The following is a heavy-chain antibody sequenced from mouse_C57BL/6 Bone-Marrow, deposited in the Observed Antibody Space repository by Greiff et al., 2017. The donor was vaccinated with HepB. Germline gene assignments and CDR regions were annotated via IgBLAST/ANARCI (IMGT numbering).Heavy chain of an antibody. J-gene: IGHJ3*01. Sequence: VQLQQSGAELVRPGASVKLSCTASGFNIKDDYMHWVKQRPEQGLEWIGWIDPENGDTEYASKFQGKATITADTSSNTAYLQLSRLPSEDTAVYYCTTDDYGFAYGGQGTLVTVSA. V-gene: IGHV14-4*01. CDR3: TTDDYGFAY. D-gene: IGHD2-4*01. CDR2: IDPENGDT. CDR1: GFNIKDDY.